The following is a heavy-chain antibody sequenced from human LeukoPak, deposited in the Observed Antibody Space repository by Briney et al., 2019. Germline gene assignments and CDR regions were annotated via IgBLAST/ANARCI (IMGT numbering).Heavy chain of an antibody. CDR3: ARDPPYCSGGSCYPAAFDY. D-gene: IGHD2-15*01. CDR2: IKQDGGGK. J-gene: IGHJ4*02. V-gene: IGHV3-7*01. Sequence: GGSLRLSCAASGFNFSSYWMNWVRQAPGKGLEWVANIKQDGGGKYYVDSVKDRFTISRDNAKNSLYLQMNSLRAEDTAVYYCARDPPYCSGGSCYPAAFDYWGQGTLVTVSS. CDR1: GFNFSSYW.